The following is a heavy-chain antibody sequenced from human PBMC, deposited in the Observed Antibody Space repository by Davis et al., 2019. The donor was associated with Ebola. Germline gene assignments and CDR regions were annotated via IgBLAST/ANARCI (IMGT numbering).Heavy chain of an antibody. J-gene: IGHJ5*02. CDR2: IYHSGST. V-gene: IGHV4-4*02. CDR1: GGSISSSNW. CDR3: ARGYSNWFDP. D-gene: IGHD2-15*01. Sequence: PSETLSLTCAVSGGSISSSNWWSWVRQPPGKGLEWIGEIYHSGSTNYNPSLKSRVTISVDTSKNQFSLKLSSVTAADTAVYYCARGYSNWFDPWGQGTLVTVSS.